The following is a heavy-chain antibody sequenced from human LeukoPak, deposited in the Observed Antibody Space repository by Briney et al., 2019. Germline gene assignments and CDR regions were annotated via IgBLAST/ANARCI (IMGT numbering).Heavy chain of an antibody. J-gene: IGHJ3*02. Sequence: PGGSLRLSCAASGFTFSFYVMNWVRQDPGKGLEWVAVISNDGSNKYYADSVKGRFTISRDNSKNTFYLQTNSLRPEDTALYYCARGRQRWLQSDAFDIWGLGTMVTVSS. CDR2: ISNDGSNK. CDR1: GFTFSFYV. D-gene: IGHD5-24*01. CDR3: ARGRQRWLQSDAFDI. V-gene: IGHV3-30-3*01.